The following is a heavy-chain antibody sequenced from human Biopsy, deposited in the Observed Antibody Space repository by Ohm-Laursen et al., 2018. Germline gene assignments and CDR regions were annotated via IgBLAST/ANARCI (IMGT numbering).Heavy chain of an antibody. Sequence: TLSLTCTVSGGSISSGGSYWRSIRQRPGKGLEWVGNIFNSANTYNNPSPKNLITISRDTSKNQFSLKLNSVTASDTAVYYCARGDYFDSNGYFWFDPWGQGTLVTVSS. CDR2: IFNSANT. CDR3: ARGDYFDSNGYFWFDP. D-gene: IGHD3-22*01. J-gene: IGHJ5*02. V-gene: IGHV4-31*01. CDR1: GGSISSGGSY.